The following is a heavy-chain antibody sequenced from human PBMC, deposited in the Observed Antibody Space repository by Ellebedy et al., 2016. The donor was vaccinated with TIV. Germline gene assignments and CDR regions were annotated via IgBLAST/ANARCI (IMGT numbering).Heavy chain of an antibody. D-gene: IGHD1-14*01. J-gene: IGHJ4*02. CDR2: IDLSDSDT. CDR3: AKLGHRATPDDS. Sequence: GESLKISCQGSAYSFINYWIVWVRQMPGRGLEWMVIIDLSDSDTRYSPSFQGQVTISADRSVTTAYLHFNSLKPSDTAVYYCAKLGHRATPDDSWGQGTLVTVSS. CDR1: AYSFINYW. V-gene: IGHV5-51*01.